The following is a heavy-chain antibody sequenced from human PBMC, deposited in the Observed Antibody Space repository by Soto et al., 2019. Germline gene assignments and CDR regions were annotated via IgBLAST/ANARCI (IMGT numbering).Heavy chain of an antibody. CDR3: ARLSVPAAIDY. CDR2: IYYSESP. D-gene: IGHD2-2*01. CDR1: GGSINSRSYS. V-gene: IGHV4-39*01. Sequence: SETLSLTCSVSGGSINSRSYSWGWIRQPPGKGLEWIGTIYYSESPNYNPSLKSRVTISVDTSKNQFSLKLSSVTAADTAVYYCARLSVPAAIDYWGQGTLVTVSS. J-gene: IGHJ4*02.